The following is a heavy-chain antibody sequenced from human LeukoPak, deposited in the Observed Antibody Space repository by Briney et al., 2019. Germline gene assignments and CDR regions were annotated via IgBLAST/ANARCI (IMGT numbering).Heavy chain of an antibody. CDR2: IYYSGST. V-gene: IGHV4-59*01. D-gene: IGHD2-2*01. CDR3: AREDCSGTSCSEYV. Sequence: SETLSLTCTVSGASINTYFWSWIRQPPGKGLEWIGYIYYSGSTNYNPSLKSRVTISVDTSKNQFSLKLSSVTAADTAVYYCAREDCSGTSCSEYVWGQGTTVTVSS. CDR1: GASINTYF. J-gene: IGHJ6*02.